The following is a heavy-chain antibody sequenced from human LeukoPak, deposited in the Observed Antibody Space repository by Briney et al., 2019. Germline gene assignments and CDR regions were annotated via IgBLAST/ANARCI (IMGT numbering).Heavy chain of an antibody. CDR2: ISAYNGNT. D-gene: IGHD3-16*01. Sequence: ASVKVSCKASGYTFTSYGISWVRQAPGQGLEWMGWISAYNGNTNYAQKLQGRVTMTTDTSTSTAHMELRSLRSDDTAVYYCARVELGIGGDYFDYWGQGTLVTVSS. CDR3: ARVELGIGGDYFDY. J-gene: IGHJ4*02. V-gene: IGHV1-18*01. CDR1: GYTFTSYG.